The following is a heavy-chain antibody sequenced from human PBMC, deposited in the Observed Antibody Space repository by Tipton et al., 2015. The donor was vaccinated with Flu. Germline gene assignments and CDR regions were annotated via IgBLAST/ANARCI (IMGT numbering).Heavy chain of an antibody. Sequence: QSGAEVKKPGSSVKVSCKASGGTFSSYAISWVRQAPGQGLEWMGGIIPILGIANYAQKFQGRVTITADESTSTAYMELSSLRSEDTAVYYCARGYDFWSGSPYTPLDYWGQGTLVTVSS. V-gene: IGHV1-69*01. CDR1: GGTFSSYA. CDR3: ARGYDFWSGSPYTPLDY. J-gene: IGHJ4*02. D-gene: IGHD3-3*01. CDR2: IIPILGIA.